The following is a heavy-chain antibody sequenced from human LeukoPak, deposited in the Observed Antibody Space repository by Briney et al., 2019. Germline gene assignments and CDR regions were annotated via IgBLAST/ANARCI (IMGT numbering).Heavy chain of an antibody. J-gene: IGHJ4*02. CDR2: ISGSGGST. CDR3: AKVDTVVVPAAVGVFDY. Sequence: GGSLRLSCAASGFTFSSYAMSWVRQAPGKGLEWVSAISGSGGSTYYADCVKGRFTISRDNSKNTLYLQMNSLRAEDTAVYYCAKVDTVVVPAAVGVFDYWGQGTLVTVSS. CDR1: GFTFSSYA. V-gene: IGHV3-23*01. D-gene: IGHD2-2*01.